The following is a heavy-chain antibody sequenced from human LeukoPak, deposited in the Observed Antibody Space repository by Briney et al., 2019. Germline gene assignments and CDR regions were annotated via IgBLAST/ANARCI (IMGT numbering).Heavy chain of an antibody. J-gene: IGHJ6*03. CDR2: ISSSGSTT. V-gene: IGHV3-11*01. D-gene: IGHD3-3*01. CDR1: GFTFSNYY. Sequence: GGSLRLSCAASGFTFSNYYMSWIRQAPGKGLEWVSYISSSGSTTNYADSVKGRFTISRDNAKNSLYLQMNSLRAEDTAVYYCARGRVGVSTPYYMDVWGKGTTVTVSS. CDR3: ARGRVGVSTPYYMDV.